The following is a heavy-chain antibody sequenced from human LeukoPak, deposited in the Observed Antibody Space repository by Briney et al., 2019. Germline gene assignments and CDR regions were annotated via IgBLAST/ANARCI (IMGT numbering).Heavy chain of an antibody. CDR1: GGSISSGGYY. J-gene: IGHJ4*02. D-gene: IGHD3-10*01. CDR2: IYYSGST. Sequence: PSETLSLTCTVTGGSISSGGYYWSWIRQHPGKGLEWIGYIYYSGSTYYNPSLKSRVTISVDTSKNQFSLRLSSVTAADTAVYYCARTRRGAFDYWGQGTLVTVSS. CDR3: ARTRRGAFDY. V-gene: IGHV4-31*03.